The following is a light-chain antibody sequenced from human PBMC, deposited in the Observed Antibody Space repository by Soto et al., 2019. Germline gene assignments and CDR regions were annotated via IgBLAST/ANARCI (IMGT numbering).Light chain of an antibody. CDR1: QTISTY. J-gene: IGKJ4*01. Sequence: DIQMTQSPSSLSASVGDSVTITCRASQTISTYLNWYQQKPGKAPKLLIYAASSLQSGVPSRVSGGGSGTDFTLTLSGLQPEDSATYFCQQSYGYPLTFGGGTKVEI. CDR2: AAS. V-gene: IGKV1-39*01. CDR3: QQSYGYPLT.